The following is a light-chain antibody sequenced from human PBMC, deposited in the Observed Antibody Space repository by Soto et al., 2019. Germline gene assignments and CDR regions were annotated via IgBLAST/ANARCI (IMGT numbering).Light chain of an antibody. V-gene: IGKV3-20*01. J-gene: IGKJ2*01. CDR2: GAS. CDR3: QQYGTSMYT. Sequence: EIVLTQSPGTLSLSPGKRATVSCRASQSINSGYLAWYQQRPGQAPRLLIYGASNRAAGIPDRFSGSGSGTDFTLTISRLEPEDFATYYCQQYGTSMYTFGQGTNLEIK. CDR1: QSINSGY.